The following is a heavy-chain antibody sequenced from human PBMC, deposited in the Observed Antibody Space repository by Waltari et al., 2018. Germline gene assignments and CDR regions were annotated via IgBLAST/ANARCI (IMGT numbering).Heavy chain of an antibody. J-gene: IGHJ5*02. CDR1: GYTFINYE. Sequence: QVQLVQTGAEVLRPGAAVKVSCQASGYTFINYEINWVRQAAGQGLEWVGWVNPKRGTKAYAKKFQGRISMTWDTFTRTAYMEPSNLRSDDTAVFYWARGRDVFANFDYNWFDPWGQGTLVTVSS. CDR3: ARGRDVFANFDYNWFDP. CDR2: VNPKRGTK. D-gene: IGHD3-3*01. V-gene: IGHV1-8*02.